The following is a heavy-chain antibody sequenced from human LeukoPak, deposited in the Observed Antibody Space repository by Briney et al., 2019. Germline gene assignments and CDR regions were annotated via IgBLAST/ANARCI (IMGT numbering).Heavy chain of an antibody. J-gene: IGHJ4*02. CDR3: AREFGDFWSGHADY. Sequence: PGGSLRLSCAASGFTFSDYYMGWLRQAPGKGLEWVSYISSSGSTIYYADSVKGRFTISRDNAKNSLYLQMNSLRAEDTAVYYCAREFGDFWSGHADYWGQGTLVTVSS. V-gene: IGHV3-11*01. CDR2: ISSSGSTI. CDR1: GFTFSDYY. D-gene: IGHD3-3*01.